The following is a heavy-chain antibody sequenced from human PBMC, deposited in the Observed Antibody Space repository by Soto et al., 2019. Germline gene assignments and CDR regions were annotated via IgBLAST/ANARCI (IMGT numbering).Heavy chain of an antibody. Sequence: ASVKVSCKASGYTFTTYDINWVRQATGQGLEWLGWMNPISGKTGYAQEFQGRVTMTRDTSISTAYMELSSLKSDDTAVYYCARTPRQELIDFWGPGTQVTVSS. V-gene: IGHV1-8*01. CDR2: MNPISGKT. J-gene: IGHJ4*02. CDR1: GYTFTTYD. D-gene: IGHD3-10*01. CDR3: ARTPRQELIDF.